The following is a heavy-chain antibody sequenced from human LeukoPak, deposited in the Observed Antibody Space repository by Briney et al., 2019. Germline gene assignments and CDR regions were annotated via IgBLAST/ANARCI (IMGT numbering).Heavy chain of an antibody. D-gene: IGHD1-26*01. Sequence: TSEALSLTCAVYGGSFSGYYWSWIRQPPGKGLEWIGEINHSGSTNYNPSLKSRVTISVDTSKNQFSLKLSSVTAADTAVYYCARQRSSYIVGANYFDYWGQGTLVTVSS. CDR2: INHSGST. CDR1: GGSFSGYY. J-gene: IGHJ4*02. CDR3: ARQRSSYIVGANYFDY. V-gene: IGHV4-34*01.